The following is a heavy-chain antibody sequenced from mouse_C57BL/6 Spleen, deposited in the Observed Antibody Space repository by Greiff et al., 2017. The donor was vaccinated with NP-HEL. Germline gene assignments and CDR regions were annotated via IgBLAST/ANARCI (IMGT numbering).Heavy chain of an antibody. Sequence: EVKLMESGGGLVQPGGSLSLSCAASGFTFTDYYMSWVRQPPGKALEWLGFIRNKDNGYTTEYSASVKGRFTISRDNSQSILYLQMNALRAEDSATYYCARYDSSGYVGMDYWGQGTSITVSS. CDR1: GFTFTDYY. J-gene: IGHJ4*01. CDR2: IRNKDNGYTT. D-gene: IGHD3-2*02. V-gene: IGHV7-3*01. CDR3: ARYDSSGYVGMDY.